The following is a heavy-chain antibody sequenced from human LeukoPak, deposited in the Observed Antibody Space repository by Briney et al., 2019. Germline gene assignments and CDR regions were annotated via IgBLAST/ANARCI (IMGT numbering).Heavy chain of an antibody. V-gene: IGHV4-38-2*02. D-gene: IGHD5-18*01. CDR2: INHSGST. Sequence: SETLSLTCTVSGYSISSGYYWSWIRQPPGKGLEWIGEINHSGSTNYNPSLKSRVTISVDTSKNQFSLKLSSVTAADTAVYYCARGVGYSYGYVYYYYYMDVWGKGTTVTVSS. J-gene: IGHJ6*03. CDR3: ARGVGYSYGYVYYYYYMDV. CDR1: GYSISSGYY.